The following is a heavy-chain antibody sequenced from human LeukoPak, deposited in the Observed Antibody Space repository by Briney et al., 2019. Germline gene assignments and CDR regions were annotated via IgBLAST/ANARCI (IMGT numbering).Heavy chain of an antibody. CDR1: GFTVSNNY. CDR2: IYSTGTT. CDR3: AKGSGGSASFYNHFDC. Sequence: GGSLRLSCAASGFTVSNNYMSWVRQAPGKGLEWVSVIYSTGTTYYADSVKGRFTISRDNSNNTLYLQMNSLRTEDTAVFYCAKGSGGSASFYNHFDCWGQGTLVTVSS. V-gene: IGHV3-66*03. J-gene: IGHJ4*02. D-gene: IGHD3-10*01.